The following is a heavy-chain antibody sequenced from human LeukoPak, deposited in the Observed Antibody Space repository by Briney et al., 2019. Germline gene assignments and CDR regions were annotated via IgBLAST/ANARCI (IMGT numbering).Heavy chain of an antibody. CDR3: ARPSTVTTHDAFDI. J-gene: IGHJ3*02. V-gene: IGHV3-21*01. D-gene: IGHD4-17*01. CDR2: ISSSSSYI. Sequence: GGSLRLSCAASGFTFSSYSMNWVRQAPGKGLEWASSISSSSSYIYYADSVKGRFTISRDNAKNSLYLQMNSLRAEDTAVYYCARPSTVTTHDAFDIWGQGTMVTVSS. CDR1: GFTFSSYS.